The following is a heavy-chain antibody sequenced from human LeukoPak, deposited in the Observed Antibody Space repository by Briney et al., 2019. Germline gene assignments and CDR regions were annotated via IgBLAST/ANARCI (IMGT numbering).Heavy chain of an antibody. Sequence: SETLSLTCTVSGGSISSSSYYWGWIRQPPGKGLEWIGSIYYSGSTYYNPSLKSRVTISVDTSKNQFSLKLSSVPAADTAVYYCARQEVAAAWFDPWGQGTLVTVSS. CDR1: GGSISSSSYY. D-gene: IGHD6-13*01. V-gene: IGHV4-39*01. CDR2: IYYSGST. J-gene: IGHJ5*02. CDR3: ARQEVAAAWFDP.